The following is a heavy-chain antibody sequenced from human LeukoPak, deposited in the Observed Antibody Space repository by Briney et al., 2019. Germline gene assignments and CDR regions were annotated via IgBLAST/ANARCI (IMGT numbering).Heavy chain of an antibody. CDR3: ARDVYSIAAAGTFDY. V-gene: IGHV1-18*01. J-gene: IGHJ4*02. CDR2: ISAYNGNT. Sequence: AASVKVSCKTSGYIFTSYGISWVRQAPGQGLEWMGWISAYNGNTNYAQKLQGRVTMTTDTSTSTAYMELRSLRSDDTAVYYCARDVYSIAAAGTFDYWGQGTLVTVSS. D-gene: IGHD6-13*01. CDR1: GYIFTSYG.